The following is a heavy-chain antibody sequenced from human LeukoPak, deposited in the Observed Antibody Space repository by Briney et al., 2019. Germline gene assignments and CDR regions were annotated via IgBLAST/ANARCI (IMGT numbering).Heavy chain of an antibody. J-gene: IGHJ4*02. CDR2: ISSSGSTI. CDR1: GFTFSSYE. Sequence: GGSLRLSSAASGFTFSSYEMNWVRQAPGKGLEWVSYISSSGSTIYYADSVKGRFTISRDNAKNSLYLQMNSLRAEDTAVYYCARYYYDSSVYDYWGQGTLVTVSS. CDR3: ARYYYDSSVYDY. D-gene: IGHD3-22*01. V-gene: IGHV3-48*03.